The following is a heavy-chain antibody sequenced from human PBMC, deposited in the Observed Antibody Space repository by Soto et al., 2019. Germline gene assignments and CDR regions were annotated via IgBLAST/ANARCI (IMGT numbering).Heavy chain of an antibody. J-gene: IGHJ4*02. D-gene: IGHD2-15*01. Sequence: SVKVSCKASGGTFSSYAISWVRQAPGQGLEWMGGIIPIFGTANYAQKFQGRVTITADESTSTAYMELSSLRSEDTAVYYCTLYCSGGSCYSAPYYFDYWGQGTLVTVS. V-gene: IGHV1-69*13. CDR1: GGTFSSYA. CDR2: IIPIFGTA. CDR3: TLYCSGGSCYSAPYYFDY.